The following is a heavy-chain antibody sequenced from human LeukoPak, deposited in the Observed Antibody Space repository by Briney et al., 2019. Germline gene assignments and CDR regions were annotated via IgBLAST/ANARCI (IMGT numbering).Heavy chain of an antibody. D-gene: IGHD3-3*01. CDR2: ISFYSGNT. CDR3: ARDKPTSGYYFFDY. J-gene: IGHJ4*02. V-gene: IGHV1-18*01. CDR1: GYRFTSYG. Sequence: GASVKVSCKASGYRFTSYGISWVRQAPGQGLEWMGWISFYSGNTNYAPQLQGRVTMTTDTSTSTAYMELRSLRSDDTAVYCCARDKPTSGYYFFDYWGQGTLVTVSS.